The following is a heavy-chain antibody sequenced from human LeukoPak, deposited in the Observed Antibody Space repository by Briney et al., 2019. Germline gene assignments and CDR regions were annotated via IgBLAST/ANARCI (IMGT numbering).Heavy chain of an antibody. J-gene: IGHJ4*02. V-gene: IGHV3-21*01. D-gene: IGHD5-18*01. CDR2: ISSSSSYI. CDR1: GFTFSSYS. CDR3: AREGGLQLWGFGY. Sequence: SGGSLRLSCAASGFTFSSYSMNWVRQAPGKGLEWVSSISSSSSYIYYADSVKGRFTISRDNAKNSLYLQINSLRAEDTAVYYCAREGGLQLWGFGYWGQGTLVTVSS.